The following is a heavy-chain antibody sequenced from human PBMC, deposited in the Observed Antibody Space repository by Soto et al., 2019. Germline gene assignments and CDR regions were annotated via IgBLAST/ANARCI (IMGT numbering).Heavy chain of an antibody. CDR2: IIPIFGTA. V-gene: IGHV1-69*13. D-gene: IGHD2-15*01. CDR1: GGTFSSYA. J-gene: IGHJ6*02. Sequence: SVKVSCKASGGTFSSYAISWVRQAPGQGLEWMGGIIPIFGTANYAQKFQGRVTITADESTSTAYMELSSLRSEDTAVYYCARDQDCSGGSCYSGDYYYYGMDVWGQGTTVTVSS. CDR3: ARDQDCSGGSCYSGDYYYYGMDV.